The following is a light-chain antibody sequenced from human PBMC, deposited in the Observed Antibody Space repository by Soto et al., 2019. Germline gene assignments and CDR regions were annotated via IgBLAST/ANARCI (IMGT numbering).Light chain of an antibody. CDR3: QQYDSSPRT. V-gene: IGKV3-20*01. Sequence: EIVLTQSPGTLSLSPGERATLSCRASQSFTSRSLAWYQQKPVLAPRLLISGTSNRAAGIPDRFSGSGSGTDFTLTISRLEPEDFAVYYCQQYDSSPRTFGQGTKV. CDR1: QSFTSRS. J-gene: IGKJ1*01. CDR2: GTS.